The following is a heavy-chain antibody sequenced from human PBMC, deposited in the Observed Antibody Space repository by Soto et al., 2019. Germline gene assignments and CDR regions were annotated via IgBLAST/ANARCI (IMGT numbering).Heavy chain of an antibody. CDR3: ARDFRIVVVSFGMDV. J-gene: IGHJ6*02. Sequence: GASVKVSCKASGYTFTGYYMHWVRQAPGQGLEWMGWINPNSGGTNYAQKFQGRVTITRDTSISTAYMELSRMRSDDTAVYYCARDFRIVVVSFGMDVWGQGTTVTVSS. CDR2: INPNSGGT. CDR1: GYTFTGYY. D-gene: IGHD3-22*01. V-gene: IGHV1-2*02.